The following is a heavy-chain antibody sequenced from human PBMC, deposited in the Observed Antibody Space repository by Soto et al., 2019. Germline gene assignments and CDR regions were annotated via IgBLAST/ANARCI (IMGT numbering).Heavy chain of an antibody. D-gene: IGHD3-10*01. Sequence: EVQLVESGGGLVQPGGSLRLSCAASGFTFSSYWMSWVRQAPGKGLEWVANIKQDGSEKYNVDFVKGRFTXSRDNAKXXXXXXXXXXXXXXTXVYYCXRAYGSGSLSGYWGQGTLVTVSS. CDR3: XRAYGSGSLSGY. V-gene: IGHV3-7*01. CDR1: GFTFSSYW. CDR2: IKQDGSEK. J-gene: IGHJ4*02.